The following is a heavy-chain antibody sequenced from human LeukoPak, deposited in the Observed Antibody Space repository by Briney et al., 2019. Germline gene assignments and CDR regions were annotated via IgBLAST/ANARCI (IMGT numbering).Heavy chain of an antibody. CDR2: ISSSSSYI. Sequence: GGSLRLSCAASGFTFSSYSMNWVRQAPGKGLEWVSSISSSSSYIYYADSVKGRFTISRDNAKNSLYLQMNSLIAEDTAVYYCARVRGGYSYGGSDYWGQRTLVTVSS. V-gene: IGHV3-21*04. D-gene: IGHD5-18*01. CDR1: GFTFSSYS. CDR3: ARVRGGYSYGGSDY. J-gene: IGHJ4*02.